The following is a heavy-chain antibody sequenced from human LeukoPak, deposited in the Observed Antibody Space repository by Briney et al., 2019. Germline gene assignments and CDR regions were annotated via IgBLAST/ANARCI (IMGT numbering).Heavy chain of an antibody. J-gene: IGHJ5*02. Sequence: ASVKVSCKTSGYTFIGHYIHWVRQAPGQGLEWMGGIIPIFGTANYAQKFQGRVTITADESTSTAYMELSSLRSEDTAVYYCAREGMEGYNRVYWFDPWGQGTLVTVSS. CDR2: IIPIFGTA. D-gene: IGHD5-24*01. CDR3: AREGMEGYNRVYWFDP. CDR1: GYTFIGHY. V-gene: IGHV1-69*13.